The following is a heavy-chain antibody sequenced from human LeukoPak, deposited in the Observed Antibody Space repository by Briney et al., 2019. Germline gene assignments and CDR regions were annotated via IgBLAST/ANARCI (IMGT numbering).Heavy chain of an antibody. CDR2: ISWNSGSI. D-gene: IGHD6-19*01. J-gene: IGHJ4*02. V-gene: IGHV3-9*01. CDR1: GFTFDDYA. Sequence: GGSLRLSCAASGFTFDDYAMHWVRHAPGKGLEWVSGISWNSGSIGYADSVKGRFTISRDNAKNSLYLQMNSLRAEDTALYYCAKDKRAKTSSGFDYWGQGTLVTVSS. CDR3: AKDKRAKTSSGFDY.